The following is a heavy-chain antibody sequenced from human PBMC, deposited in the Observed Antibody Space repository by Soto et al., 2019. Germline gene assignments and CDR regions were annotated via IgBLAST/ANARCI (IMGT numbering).Heavy chain of an antibody. Sequence: ASVKVSCKASGYTFTKFHIHWVRQAPGQGLEWMGMIDPSGGVTRDAQRFQGRITMTSDTSTSSVYMEMRGLRSDATAVYYCARDDFFFFYYTASTEIYTLSRHDRTSDL. CDR3: ARDDFFFFYYTASTEIYTLSRHDRTSDL. D-gene: IGHD3-3*01. J-gene: IGHJ2*01. V-gene: IGHV1-46*01. CDR1: GYTFTKFH. CDR2: IDPSGGVT.